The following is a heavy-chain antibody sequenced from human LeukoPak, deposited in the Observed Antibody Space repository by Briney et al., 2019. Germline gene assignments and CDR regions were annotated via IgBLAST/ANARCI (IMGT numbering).Heavy chain of an antibody. CDR2: ISYDGSNK. Sequence: GGSLRLSCAASGFTFSSYAMHWVRQAPGKGLEWVAVISYDGSNKYYADSVKGRFTISRDNSKNTLYLQMNSLRAEDTAVYYCASDHGTAMAGASWFDPWGQGTLVTVSS. D-gene: IGHD5-18*01. CDR3: ASDHGTAMAGASWFDP. J-gene: IGHJ5*02. V-gene: IGHV3-30-3*01. CDR1: GFTFSSYA.